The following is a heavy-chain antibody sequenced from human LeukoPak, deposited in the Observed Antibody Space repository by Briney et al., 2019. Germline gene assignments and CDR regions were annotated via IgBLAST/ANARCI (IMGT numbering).Heavy chain of an antibody. D-gene: IGHD6-25*01. CDR1: GYTFTNYA. J-gene: IGHJ4*02. Sequence: ASVKVSCKASGYTFTNYAIHWVRQAPGRRLEWVGWFNSETGNTEFSQKFKGRVTITRDTFASTAYMELSSLRPEDTAVFFCARGGPNKSGWTLDYWGQGTLVAVSS. CDR2: FNSETGNT. CDR3: ARGGPNKSGWTLDY. V-gene: IGHV1-3*01.